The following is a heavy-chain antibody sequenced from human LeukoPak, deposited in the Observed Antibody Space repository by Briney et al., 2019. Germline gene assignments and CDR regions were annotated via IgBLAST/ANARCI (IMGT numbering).Heavy chain of an antibody. CDR3: ARTVRGVINIPFDY. D-gene: IGHD3-10*01. CDR2: ISYDGSNK. V-gene: IGHV3-30-3*01. Sequence: GGSLRLSCAASGFTFNSYVMHWVRQAPGKGLDWVAVISYDGSNKYYADSVKGRFTISRDNPKNTLYLQMNSLRAEDTAVYYCARTVRGVINIPFDYWGQGTLVTVSS. J-gene: IGHJ4*02. CDR1: GFTFNSYV.